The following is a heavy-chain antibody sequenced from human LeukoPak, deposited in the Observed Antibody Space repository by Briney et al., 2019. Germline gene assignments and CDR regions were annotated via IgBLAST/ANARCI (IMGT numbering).Heavy chain of an antibody. Sequence: SETLSLTCAVYGGSFSGYYWSWIRQPPGKGLEWIGEINHSGSTNYSPSLKSRVTISVDTSKNQVSLKLSSVTAADTAVYYCARPGYSSGWSGDYYYYYYMDVWGKGTTVTVSS. J-gene: IGHJ6*03. V-gene: IGHV4-34*01. CDR2: INHSGST. CDR3: ARPGYSSGWSGDYYYYYYMDV. CDR1: GGSFSGYY. D-gene: IGHD6-19*01.